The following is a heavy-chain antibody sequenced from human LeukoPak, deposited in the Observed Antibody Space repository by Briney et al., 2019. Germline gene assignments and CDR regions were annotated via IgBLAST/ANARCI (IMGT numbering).Heavy chain of an antibody. V-gene: IGHV4-39*01. CDR1: GGSISSSSYY. CDR3: ARRGYSGYGY. CDR2: IYYSGST. J-gene: IGHJ4*02. Sequence: SETLSLTCTVSGGSISSSSYYWGWLRQPPGKGLEWIGSIYYSGSTYYNPSLKSRVTISVDTSKNQFSLKLSSVTAADTAVYYCARRGYSGYGYWGQGTLVTVSS. D-gene: IGHD5-12*01.